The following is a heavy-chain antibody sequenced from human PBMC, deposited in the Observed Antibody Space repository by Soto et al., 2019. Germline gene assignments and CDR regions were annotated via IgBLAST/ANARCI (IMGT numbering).Heavy chain of an antibody. J-gene: IGHJ6*02. CDR2: VNNDGTDT. D-gene: IGHD6-13*01. CDR3: PRGGLQHALDV. Sequence: EVQLVESGGGLVQPGGSLRLSCAASGFTFSNYWMYWVRQAQGKGLVWVSRVNNDGTDTTHADSVKGRFTISRDNAENTLYLPMNTLIADGTAVYYCPRGGLQHALDVWGQGSTVTVSS. V-gene: IGHV3-74*03. CDR1: GFTFSNYW.